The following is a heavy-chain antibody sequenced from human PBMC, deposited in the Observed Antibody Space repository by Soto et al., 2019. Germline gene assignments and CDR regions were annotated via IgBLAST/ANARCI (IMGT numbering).Heavy chain of an antibody. CDR2: IDPSDSYT. CDR3: ARHFGEYYDFWSGYSPSGGMDV. J-gene: IGHJ6*02. CDR1: GYSFTIYW. V-gene: IGHV5-10-1*01. D-gene: IGHD3-3*01. Sequence: PGESLKISCNGSGYSFTIYWISWVRQMPGKGLEWMGRIDPSDSYTNYSPSFQGHVTISADKSISTAYLQWSSLKASDTAMYYCARHFGEYYDFWSGYSPSGGMDVWGQGTTVTVSS.